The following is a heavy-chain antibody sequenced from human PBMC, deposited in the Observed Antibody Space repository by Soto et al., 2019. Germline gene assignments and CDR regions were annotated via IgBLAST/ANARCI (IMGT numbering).Heavy chain of an antibody. D-gene: IGHD3-10*01. CDR2: ISSSSSTI. V-gene: IGHV3-48*02. J-gene: IGHJ1*01. CDR1: GFTFSSYS. CDR3: ARGSAYYYGSGVQH. Sequence: GGSLRLSCAASGFTFSSYSMNWVRQAPGKGLEWVSYISSSSSTIYYADSVKGRFTISRDNAKNSLYLQMNSLRDEDTAVYYCARGSAYYYGSGVQHWGPGTLVTVSS.